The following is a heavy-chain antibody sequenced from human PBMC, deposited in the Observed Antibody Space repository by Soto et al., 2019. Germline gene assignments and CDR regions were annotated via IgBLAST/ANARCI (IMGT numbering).Heavy chain of an antibody. V-gene: IGHV4-31*03. CDR2: IYYSGST. CDR3: ATRPRYYYDRSGYS. D-gene: IGHD3-22*01. Sequence: SETLSLTCTVSGGSISSGGYYWSWIRQHPGKGLEWIGYIYYSGSTYYNPSLKSRVTISVDTSKNQFSLKLSSVTAADTAVYYCATRPRYYYDRSGYSWGQGTLVTVSS. CDR1: GGSISSGGYY. J-gene: IGHJ5*02.